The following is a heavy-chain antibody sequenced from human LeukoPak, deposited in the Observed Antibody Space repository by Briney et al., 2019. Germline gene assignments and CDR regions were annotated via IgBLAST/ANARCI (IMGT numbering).Heavy chain of an antibody. CDR1: GFTFSSYG. J-gene: IGHJ4*02. V-gene: IGHV3-33*06. CDR3: AKGSDWKSSEEDS. D-gene: IGHD6-19*01. Sequence: PGGSLRLSCAASGFTFSSYGMHWVRQAPGKGLEWVAIIWYDGSNKYYVDSVKGRFTISRDNSKNTLYLQMNSLRAEDTAVYYCAKGSDWKSSEEDSWGQGTLVTVSS. CDR2: IWYDGSNK.